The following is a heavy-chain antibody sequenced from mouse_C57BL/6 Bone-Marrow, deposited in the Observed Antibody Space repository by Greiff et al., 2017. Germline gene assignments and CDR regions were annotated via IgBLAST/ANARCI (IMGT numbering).Heavy chain of an antibody. CDR1: GFSLTSYG. J-gene: IGHJ3*01. V-gene: IGHV2-2*01. CDR3: ARMGFSFAY. CDR2: IWRGGST. Sequence: VQLQQSGPGLVQPSPSLSITCTVSGFSLTSYGVHWVRQSPGQGLEWLGVIWRGGSTDYNAAFISRLSISKDNSKSQVFFKMNSLQADDTAIYYCARMGFSFAYWGQGTLVTVSA.